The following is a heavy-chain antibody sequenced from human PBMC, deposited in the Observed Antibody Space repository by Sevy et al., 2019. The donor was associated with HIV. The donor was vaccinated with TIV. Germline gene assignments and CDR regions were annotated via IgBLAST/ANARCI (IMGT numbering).Heavy chain of an antibody. CDR2: IWYDGSNK. Sequence: GGSLRLSCAESGFTFSSYGMHWVRQAPGKGLEWVAVIWYDGSNKYYADSVKGRFTISRDNSKNTLYLQMNSLRAEDTAVYYCARDPPRGHSDYYYYGMDVWGQGTTVTVSS. V-gene: IGHV3-33*01. J-gene: IGHJ6*02. CDR3: ARDPPRGHSDYYYYGMDV. CDR1: GFTFSSYG.